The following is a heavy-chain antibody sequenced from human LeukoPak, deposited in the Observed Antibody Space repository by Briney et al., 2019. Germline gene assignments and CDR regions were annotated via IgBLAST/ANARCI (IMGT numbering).Heavy chain of an antibody. CDR3: ARLTYCGGDCYYFDY. J-gene: IGHJ4*02. CDR1: GHSISSGGYS. D-gene: IGHD2-21*02. CDR2: IYQSTST. V-gene: IGHV4-30-2*01. Sequence: PSETLSLTCAVSGHSISSGGYSWSWIRQPPGKGLEWIGYIYQSTSTYYNPSLTSRVTISVDRSRNQFSLKLSSVTAADTAVYYCARLTYCGGDCYYFDYWGQGTLVTVSS.